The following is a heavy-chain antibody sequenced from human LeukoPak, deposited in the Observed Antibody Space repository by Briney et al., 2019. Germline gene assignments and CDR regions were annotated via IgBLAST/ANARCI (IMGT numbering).Heavy chain of an antibody. CDR3: ASKDYFDY. D-gene: IGHD2-15*01. V-gene: IGHV3-21*01. CDR1: GFTFSSYS. Sequence: GGSLRLSCAASGFTFSSYSMNWVRQAPGKGLEWVSSITSRSSYIYYADSVKGRFTISRDNAKNSLYLQMNSLRAEDTAVYYCASKDYFDYWGQGTLVTVSS. CDR2: ITSRSSYI. J-gene: IGHJ4*02.